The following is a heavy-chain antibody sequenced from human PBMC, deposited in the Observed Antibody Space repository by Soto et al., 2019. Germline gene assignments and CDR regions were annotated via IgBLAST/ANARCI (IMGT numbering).Heavy chain of an antibody. CDR3: AQSPPVTAFS. Sequence: GGSLRLSCEASGFTFRDFAMSWVRQAPGKGLEWVSYITASGESASYADSVKGRLIISRDNSKNTLYLEMNSLTAEDTALYYCAQSPPVTAFSWGQGSLVTLSS. CDR2: ITASGESA. J-gene: IGHJ5*02. V-gene: IGHV3-23*01. CDR1: GFTFRDFA. D-gene: IGHD2-21*02.